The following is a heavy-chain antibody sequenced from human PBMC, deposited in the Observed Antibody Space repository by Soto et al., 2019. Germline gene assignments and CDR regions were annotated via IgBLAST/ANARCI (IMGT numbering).Heavy chain of an antibody. CDR1: GFTFSSYE. V-gene: IGHV3-48*03. CDR3: ARGARRNSSSFYYFDY. Sequence: PGGSLRLSCAASGFTFSSYEMNWVRQAPGKGLEWVSYISSSGSTIYYADSVKGRFTISRDNAKNSLYLQMNSLRAEDTAVYYCARGARRNSSSFYYFDYWGQGTLVTVSS. CDR2: ISSSGSTI. D-gene: IGHD6-13*01. J-gene: IGHJ4*02.